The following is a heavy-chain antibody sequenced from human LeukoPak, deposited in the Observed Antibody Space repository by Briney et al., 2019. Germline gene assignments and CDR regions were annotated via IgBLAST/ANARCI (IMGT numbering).Heavy chain of an antibody. J-gene: IGHJ5*02. D-gene: IGHD3-9*01. Sequence: SGGSLRLSCAASGFTFSDYYMIWIRQAPGKGLEWVSYISSLGTSMYYADSVKGRFTISRDNAENSLSLQMNSLRAEDTAVYYCVRRHYDILTGYYRGLDPWGQGTLVTVSS. V-gene: IGHV3-11*01. CDR2: ISSLGTSM. CDR3: VRRHYDILTGYYRGLDP. CDR1: GFTFSDYY.